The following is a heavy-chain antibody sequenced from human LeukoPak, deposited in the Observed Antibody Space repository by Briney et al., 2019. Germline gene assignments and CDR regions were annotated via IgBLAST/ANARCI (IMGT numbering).Heavy chain of an antibody. CDR2: ISHDGSQA. J-gene: IGHJ4*02. CDR3: TTIHY. V-gene: IGHV3-30*01. CDR1: VFPFSSWP. Sequence: GGSLRLSCAASVFPFSSWPMHWVRQPPATGLEWMTTISHDGSQAYYADSVKGRLTISRDNSKNTFFLQMNNLRVEDTGVYYCTTIHYWGQGTLITVSS.